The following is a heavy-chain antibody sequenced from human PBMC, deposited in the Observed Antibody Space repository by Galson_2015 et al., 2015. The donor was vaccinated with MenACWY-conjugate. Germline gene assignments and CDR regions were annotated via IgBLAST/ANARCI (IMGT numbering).Heavy chain of an antibody. CDR2: IYYSGST. D-gene: IGHD2-8*01. V-gene: IGHV4-39*01. CDR1: GGSISSSSYY. Sequence: ETLSLTCTVSGGSISSSSYYWGWIRQPPGKGLEWIGSIYYSGSTYYNPSLKSRVTISVDTSKNQFSLKLSSVTAADTAVYYCARQLYKGTNGVWRFQRSNWFDPWGQGTLVTVSS. J-gene: IGHJ5*02. CDR3: ARQLYKGTNGVWRFQRSNWFDP.